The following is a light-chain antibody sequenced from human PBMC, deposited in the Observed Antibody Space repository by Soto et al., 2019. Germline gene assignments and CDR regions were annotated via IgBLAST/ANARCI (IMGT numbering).Light chain of an antibody. Sequence: EIVLTQSPGTLSLSPGERATLSCRASQSVSSTYLAWYQQKPGQAPRLLIYGASSRATGIPDRFSGSGSGTDFTLTIRRLEPEDFSVYYCQQYGSSPPDFGQGTRLEIK. CDR2: GAS. V-gene: IGKV3-20*01. J-gene: IGKJ5*01. CDR1: QSVSSTY. CDR3: QQYGSSPPD.